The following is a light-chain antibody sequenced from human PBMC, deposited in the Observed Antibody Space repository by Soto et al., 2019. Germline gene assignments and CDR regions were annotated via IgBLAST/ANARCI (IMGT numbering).Light chain of an antibody. CDR3: GSYTSSSTPEYV. Sequence: QSVLTQPASVSGSPGQSITICCTGTSSDVGGYNYVSWYQQHPGKAPKLMIYDVSNRPSGVSNRFSGSKSGNTASLTISGLQAEDEADSYCGSYTSSSTPEYVFGTWTTVTVL. CDR1: SSDVGGYNY. CDR2: DVS. V-gene: IGLV2-14*01. J-gene: IGLJ1*01.